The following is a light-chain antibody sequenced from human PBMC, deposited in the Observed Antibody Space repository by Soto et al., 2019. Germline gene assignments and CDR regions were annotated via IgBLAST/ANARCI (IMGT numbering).Light chain of an antibody. J-gene: IGKJ5*01. V-gene: IGKV3-20*01. CDR2: GTS. CDR1: QSVSSRY. Sequence: EIVLTQSPGTLSLSPGESATLSCSASQSVSSRYVACDQQKPGQAPRLLRDGTSSRATGSPDMFSGSGAVTYFTLTISRLEPEDFAVYSCQQYGSSTITFGPGTRLENK. CDR3: QQYGSSTIT.